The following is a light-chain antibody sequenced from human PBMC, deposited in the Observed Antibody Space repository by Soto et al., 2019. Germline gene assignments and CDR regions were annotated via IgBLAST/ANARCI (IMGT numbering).Light chain of an antibody. V-gene: IGKV1-17*03. J-gene: IGKJ1*01. CDR3: LRHNSYPWT. Sequence: DIPMTQSPSAMSASVGDRVTITCRASQDINNYLAWVQQKPGKVPKRLIYAASSLQSGVPSRFSGSRSWTEFTLTISSLQPEDFSTYYCLRHNSYPWTLGLGTKVEVQ. CDR2: AAS. CDR1: QDINNY.